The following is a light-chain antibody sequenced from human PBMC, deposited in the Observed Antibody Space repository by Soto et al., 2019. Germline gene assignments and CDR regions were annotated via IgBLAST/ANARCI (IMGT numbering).Light chain of an antibody. V-gene: IGLV1-44*01. J-gene: IGLJ3*02. CDR3: AAWDDSLNAWA. Sequence: QAVLTQPPSASGTPGQRVTISCSGGSSNIGRNTVKWYRQLPGTAPKLLIGSSDQRPSGVPDRFSGSQSGTSASLAISGLQFGDDGDYICAAWDDSLNAWAFGGGTKLTVL. CDR2: SSD. CDR1: SSNIGRNT.